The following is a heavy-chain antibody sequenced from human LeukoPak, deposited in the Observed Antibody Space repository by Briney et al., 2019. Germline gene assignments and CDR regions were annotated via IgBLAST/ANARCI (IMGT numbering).Heavy chain of an antibody. CDR2: ISYDGSNK. D-gene: IGHD5-18*01. Sequence: GGSLRLSCAASGFTFSSYGMHWVRQAPGKGLEWVAVISYDGSNKYYADSVKGRFTISRDNSKNTLYLQMNSLRAEDTAVYYCAKDSVAMAYYYYYGMDVWGQGTTVTVSS. CDR1: GFTFSSYG. CDR3: AKDSVAMAYYYYYGMDV. J-gene: IGHJ6*02. V-gene: IGHV3-30*18.